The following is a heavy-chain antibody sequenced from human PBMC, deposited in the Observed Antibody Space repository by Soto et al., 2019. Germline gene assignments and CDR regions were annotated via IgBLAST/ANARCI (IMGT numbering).Heavy chain of an antibody. Sequence: GGSLRLSCAASGFTFSGSAVHWVRQASGKGLEWVGRIRSKANIYATAYAASVKGRFTISRDDSKNTAYLQMNGLKTEDTAVYYCTRTYYDLLTGYSKANSYSYYMDVWGKGATVTVSS. J-gene: IGHJ6*03. V-gene: IGHV3-73*01. CDR3: TRTYYDLLTGYSKANSYSYYMDV. CDR1: GFTFSGSA. D-gene: IGHD3-9*01. CDR2: IRSKANIYAT.